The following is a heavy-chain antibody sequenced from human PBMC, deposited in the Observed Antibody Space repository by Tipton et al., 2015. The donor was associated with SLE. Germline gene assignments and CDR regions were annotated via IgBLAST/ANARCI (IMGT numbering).Heavy chain of an antibody. CDR1: GYTFTSYD. V-gene: IGHV1-18*01. D-gene: IGHD6-6*01. CDR2: ISAYNGNT. CDR3: ARGAVAARLIDY. Sequence: QLVQSGAEVKKPGAPVKISCKASGYTFTSYDINWVRQAPGQGLEWMGWISAYNGNTNYAQKLQGRVTMTTDTATSTAYMEQRSLRADDTAVYYCARGAVAARLIDYWGQGTLVTVSS. J-gene: IGHJ4*02.